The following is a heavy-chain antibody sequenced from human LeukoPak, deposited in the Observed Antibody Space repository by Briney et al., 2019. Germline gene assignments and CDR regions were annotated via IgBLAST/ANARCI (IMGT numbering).Heavy chain of an antibody. Sequence: PGGSLRLSCAASGFTFSSYWMHWVRQAPGKGLAWVSRINSDGSSTSYADSVKGRFTISRDNAKNTLYLQMNSLRAEDTAVYYCARDRGDYYYDSSGPTYYFDYWGQGTLVTVSS. CDR3: ARDRGDYYYDSSGPTYYFDY. CDR1: GFTFSSYW. V-gene: IGHV3-74*01. J-gene: IGHJ4*02. CDR2: INSDGSST. D-gene: IGHD3-22*01.